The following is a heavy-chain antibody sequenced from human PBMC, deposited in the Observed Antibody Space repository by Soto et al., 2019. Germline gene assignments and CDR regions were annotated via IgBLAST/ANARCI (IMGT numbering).Heavy chain of an antibody. J-gene: IGHJ6*03. V-gene: IGHV3-23*01. Sequence: GGSLRLSCAASGFTFSSYAMSWVRQAPGKGLEWVSAISGSGGSTYYADSVKGRFTISRDNSKNTLYLQMNSLRAEDTAVYYCAKDRVPTGTIYYYYYMDVWGKGTTVTVSS. CDR2: ISGSGGST. CDR1: GFTFSSYA. CDR3: AKDRVPTGTIYYYYYMDV. D-gene: IGHD1-1*01.